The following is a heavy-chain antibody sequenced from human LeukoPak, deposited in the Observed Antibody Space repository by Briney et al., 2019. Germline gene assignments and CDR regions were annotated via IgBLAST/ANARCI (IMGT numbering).Heavy chain of an antibody. Sequence: GGSLRLSCAASGFTFSSYWMHWVRHAPGKGLMWVSRINIDGSTINYADSVKGRFTISRDNAKNSLYLQMNSLRAEDTALYYCARVSDISVAAYFDYWGQGTLVTVSS. J-gene: IGHJ4*02. D-gene: IGHD6-19*01. CDR3: ARVSDISVAAYFDY. V-gene: IGHV3-74*01. CDR2: INIDGSTI. CDR1: GFTFSSYW.